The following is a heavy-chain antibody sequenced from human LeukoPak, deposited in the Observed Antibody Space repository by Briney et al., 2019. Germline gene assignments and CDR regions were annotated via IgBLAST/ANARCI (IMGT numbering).Heavy chain of an antibody. CDR3: AQSYDSSGFYNY. D-gene: IGHD3-22*01. V-gene: IGHV4-61*01. CDR2: IYYSGST. CDR1: GGSISSSSYY. Sequence: PSETLSLTCTVSGGSISSSSYYWSWIRQPPGKGLEWIGYIYYSGSTNYNPSLKSRVTISVDTSKNQFSLKLSSVTAADTAVYYCAQSYDSSGFYNYWGQGTLVTVSS. J-gene: IGHJ4*02.